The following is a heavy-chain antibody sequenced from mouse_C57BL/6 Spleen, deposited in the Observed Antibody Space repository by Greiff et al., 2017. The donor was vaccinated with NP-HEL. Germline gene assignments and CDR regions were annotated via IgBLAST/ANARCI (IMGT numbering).Heavy chain of an antibody. D-gene: IGHD1-1*01. V-gene: IGHV2-6-1*01. CDR1: GFSLTSYG. Sequence: VQVVESGPGLVAPSQSLSITCTVSGFSLTSYGVHWVRQPPGKGLEWLVVIWSDGSTTYNSALKSRLSISKDNSKSQVFLKMNSLQTDDTAMYYCARHAYYYGSSREAMDYWGQGTSVTVSS. CDR2: IWSDGST. CDR3: ARHAYYYGSSREAMDY. J-gene: IGHJ4*01.